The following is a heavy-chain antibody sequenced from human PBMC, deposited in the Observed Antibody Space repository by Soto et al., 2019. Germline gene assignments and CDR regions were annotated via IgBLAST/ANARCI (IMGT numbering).Heavy chain of an antibody. CDR1: GGSISSGGYY. D-gene: IGHD4-17*01. V-gene: IGHV4-31*03. CDR3: ARDRVYGYPIYYYYYGMDV. J-gene: IGHJ6*02. CDR2: IYYSGST. Sequence: QVQLQESGPGLVKPSQTLSLTCTVSGGSISSGGYYWSWIRQHPGKGLEWIGYIYYSGSTYYNPSLKSRVTISVDTSKNQFSLKLSSVTAADTAVYYCARDRVYGYPIYYYYYGMDVWGQGTTVTVSS.